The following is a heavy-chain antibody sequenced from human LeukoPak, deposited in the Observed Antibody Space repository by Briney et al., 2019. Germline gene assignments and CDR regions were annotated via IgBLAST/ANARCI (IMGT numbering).Heavy chain of an antibody. CDR1: GFTFSSNA. Sequence: AGGSLRLSCEVSGFTFSSNAMHWVRQAPGKGLEWVAVISYDGSNKNFADSVKGRFTVSRDNSKHTLYLYMNSLRSDDTAMYYCATGGKFDFWSGYHIDNWGQGTLVTVSS. CDR2: ISYDGSNK. CDR3: ATGGKFDFWSGYHIDN. D-gene: IGHD3-3*01. V-gene: IGHV3-30*04. J-gene: IGHJ4*02.